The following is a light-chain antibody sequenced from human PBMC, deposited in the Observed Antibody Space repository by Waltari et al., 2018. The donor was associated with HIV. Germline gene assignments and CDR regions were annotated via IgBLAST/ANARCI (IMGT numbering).Light chain of an antibody. J-gene: IGKJ4*01. Sequence: DIVMTQTPLSLSVTPGPPASISCKSSQSLLHSDGKTYLYWYLQKPGQFPQLLIHEVSNPFSGVPDRFTGGRSRTDCTLKISRVEAEDVWVYYCMQSIQPSLTFGGGTKVEIK. CDR1: QSLLHSDGKTY. V-gene: IGKV2D-29*02. CDR2: EVS. CDR3: MQSIQPSLT.